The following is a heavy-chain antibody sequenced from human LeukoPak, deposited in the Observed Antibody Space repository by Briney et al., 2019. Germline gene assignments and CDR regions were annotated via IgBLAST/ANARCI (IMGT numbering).Heavy chain of an antibody. J-gene: IGHJ4*02. CDR3: ARVAYDYVWGSLGYFDY. Sequence: GGSLRLSCAASGFTVSSNYMSWVRQAPGKGLEWVSVIYSGGSTYYADSVKGRFTISRDNSKNTLYLQMNSLRAEDTAVYYCARVAYDYVWGSLGYFDYWGQGTLVTVSS. D-gene: IGHD3-16*01. CDR1: GFTVSSNY. CDR2: IYSGGST. V-gene: IGHV3-66*01.